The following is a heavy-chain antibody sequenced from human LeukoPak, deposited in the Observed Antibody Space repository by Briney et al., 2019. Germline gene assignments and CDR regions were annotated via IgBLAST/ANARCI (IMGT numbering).Heavy chain of an antibody. V-gene: IGHV3-30*18. CDR3: AKGKDYYDSGGYYYTYAFDS. D-gene: IGHD3-22*01. J-gene: IGHJ3*02. Sequence: AGGSLTLSCAASGFTFSSYAMHWVRQAPGQGLEWVAFISYDGSNKYYADSVKGRFSISRDNSKNTLYLQMNSLRAEDTAVDYCAKGKDYYDSGGYYYTYAFDSWGQGTMVTVSS. CDR2: ISYDGSNK. CDR1: GFTFSSYA.